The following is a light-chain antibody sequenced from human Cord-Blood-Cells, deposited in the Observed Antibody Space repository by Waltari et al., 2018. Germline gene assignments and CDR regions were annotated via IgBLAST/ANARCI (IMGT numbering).Light chain of an antibody. CDR3: QQSYSTPIT. CDR2: AAS. J-gene: IGKJ5*01. V-gene: IGKV1-39*01. CDR1: QSISSY. Sequence: DIQMTQSPSSLSASVGDRVTITCRASQSISSYLNWYQQKPGKAPKLLTYAASSLQSGVPSRFSGSGSGTDFTLTINSLQPEDFATYYCQQSYSTPITFGQGTRLEIK.